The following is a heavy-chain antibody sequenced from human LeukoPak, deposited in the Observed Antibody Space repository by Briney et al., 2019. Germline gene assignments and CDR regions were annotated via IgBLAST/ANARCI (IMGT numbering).Heavy chain of an antibody. J-gene: IGHJ4*02. CDR2: MYHSGST. V-gene: IGHV4-38-2*01. Sequence: SETLSLXCAVSGYSISSGYYWGWIRQPPGKGLEWIGSMYHSGSTYYNPSLKSRVTISIDTSKNQFSLKLSSVTAADTAVYYCARRVFPDYFDYWGQGTLVTVSS. CDR3: ARRVFPDYFDY. CDR1: GYSISSGYY. D-gene: IGHD6-13*01.